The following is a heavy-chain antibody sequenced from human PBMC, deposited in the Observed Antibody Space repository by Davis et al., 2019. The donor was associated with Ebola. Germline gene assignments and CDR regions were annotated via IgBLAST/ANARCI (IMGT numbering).Heavy chain of an antibody. CDR3: AREVGVAASYFDY. V-gene: IGHV3-21*01. J-gene: IGHJ4*02. Sequence: GESLKISCAASGFSFSSYDMNWVRQAPGKGLEWVSSISSSSSYIYYADSVKGRFTISRDNAKNSLYLQMNSLRAEDTAVYYCAREVGVAASYFDYWGQGTLVTVSS. CDR1: GFSFSSYD. CDR2: ISSSSSYI. D-gene: IGHD2-15*01.